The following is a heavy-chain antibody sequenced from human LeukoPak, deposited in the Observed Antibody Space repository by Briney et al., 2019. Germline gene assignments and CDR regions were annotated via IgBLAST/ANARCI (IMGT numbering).Heavy chain of an antibody. V-gene: IGHV4-59*01. CDR2: IYYSGNT. J-gene: IGHJ5*02. Sequence: SETLSLTCTVSGGSMSPYYWSWIRQPPGKGLEWIGYIYYSGNTNYNPSLKSRVTLSVDTSKNQFSLRLRSVTAADTAVYYCARHLGFCSSTTCRNNWFDPWGQGTLVTVSS. CDR1: GGSMSPYY. CDR3: ARHLGFCSSTTCRNNWFDP. D-gene: IGHD2-2*01.